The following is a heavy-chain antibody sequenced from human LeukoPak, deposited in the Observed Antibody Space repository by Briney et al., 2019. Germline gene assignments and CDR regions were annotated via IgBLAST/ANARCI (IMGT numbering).Heavy chain of an antibody. D-gene: IGHD4-17*01. CDR2: IDPSDSYT. CDR1: GYTFISNW. Sequence: GESLKISCKGSGYTFISNWITWVRQMPGKGLEWMARIDPSDSYTNYSPSFQGHVAISADKSTSTAYLQWSSLKASDTAMYYCASRATVPPYNWFDPWGQGTLVTVSS. V-gene: IGHV5-10-1*01. CDR3: ASRATVPPYNWFDP. J-gene: IGHJ5*02.